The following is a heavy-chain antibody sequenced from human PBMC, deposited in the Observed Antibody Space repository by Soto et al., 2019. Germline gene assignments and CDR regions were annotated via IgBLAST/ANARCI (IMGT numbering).Heavy chain of an antibody. J-gene: IGHJ4*02. Sequence: GTIRRSCLVSGFPFISYTMIWVRQAPVRWLEWVSTISGSGGGTYYADSMKGRFTISRDNSKNTLYLQMYSLRVEDTAVYYCASESGHWGQGTLVTVYS. CDR2: ISGSGGGT. D-gene: IGHD3-10*01. V-gene: IGHV3-23*01. CDR1: GFPFISYT. CDR3: ASESGH.